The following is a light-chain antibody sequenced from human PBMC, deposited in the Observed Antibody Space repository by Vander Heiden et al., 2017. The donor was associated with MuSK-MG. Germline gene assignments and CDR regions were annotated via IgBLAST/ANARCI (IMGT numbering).Light chain of an antibody. CDR2: YDN. Sequence: SYVLSQPPSVSVAPGKTATITCGASNFGIKPVHWYQQRPGQAPMVVIYYDNERPSGIPERFSGSKSGNTATLTISRVEAGDEADYYCQVWDSSSAHYVFGSGTRVTVL. J-gene: IGLJ1*01. V-gene: IGLV3-21*01. CDR3: QVWDSSSAHYV. CDR1: NFGIKP.